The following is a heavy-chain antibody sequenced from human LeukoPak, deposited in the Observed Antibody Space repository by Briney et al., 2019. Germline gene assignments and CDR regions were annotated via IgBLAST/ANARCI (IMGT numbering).Heavy chain of an antibody. CDR3: ARDQAVYSSGWFDYFPY. D-gene: IGHD6-19*01. Sequence: GGSLRLSCAASGFTFSSYWMSWVRQAPGKGLELVANIKQDGSEKYYVDSVKGRFTISRDNAKNSLYLQMNSLRAEDTAVYYCARDQAVYSSGWFDYFPYWGQGALVTVSS. J-gene: IGHJ4*02. V-gene: IGHV3-7*03. CDR1: GFTFSSYW. CDR2: IKQDGSEK.